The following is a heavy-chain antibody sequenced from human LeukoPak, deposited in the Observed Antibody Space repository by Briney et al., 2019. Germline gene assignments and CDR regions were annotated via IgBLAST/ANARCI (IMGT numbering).Heavy chain of an antibody. V-gene: IGHV1-18*01. J-gene: IGHJ4*02. CDR1: GYTFTSYG. D-gene: IGHD3-22*01. CDR3: ARVEYYYDSSGSTLYYFDY. CDR2: ISAYNGNT. Sequence: ASVKVSCKASGYTFTSYGISWVRQAPGRGLEWMGWISAYNGNTNYAQKLQGRVTMTTDTSTSTAYMELRSLRSDDTAVYYCARVEYYYDSSGSTLYYFDYWGQGTLVTVSS.